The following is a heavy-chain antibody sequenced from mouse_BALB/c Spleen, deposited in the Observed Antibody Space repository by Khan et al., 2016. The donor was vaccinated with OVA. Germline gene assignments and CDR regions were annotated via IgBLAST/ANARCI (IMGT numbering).Heavy chain of an antibody. CDR1: GFNIKDTY. V-gene: IGHV14-3*02. CDR2: VDPANGNT. Sequence: VQLQQSGAELVKPGASVKLSCTGSGFNIKDTYMHWVKQRPEQGLEWIGRVDPANGNTKYDPKFQGKATITADTSSNTAYLQLSSLTSEDTAVYYCTRPYDYDKEGYAMDYWGQGTSVTVSS. CDR3: TRPYDYDKEGYAMDY. D-gene: IGHD2-4*01. J-gene: IGHJ4*01.